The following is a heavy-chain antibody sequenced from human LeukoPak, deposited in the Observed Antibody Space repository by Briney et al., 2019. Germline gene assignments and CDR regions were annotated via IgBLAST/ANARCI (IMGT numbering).Heavy chain of an antibody. J-gene: IGHJ4*02. CDR3: ARGPPYYEILSGHYDY. V-gene: IGHV1-69*13. Sequence: SVNVSCKASGGTFSSYAISWVRQAPGQELEWMGGIIPIFGTANYAQKSQGRVTITADESTSTAYMELSSLSSEDTAVYYWARGPPYYEILSGHYDYWGQGALVTVSS. D-gene: IGHD3-9*01. CDR2: IIPIFGTA. CDR1: GGTFSSYA.